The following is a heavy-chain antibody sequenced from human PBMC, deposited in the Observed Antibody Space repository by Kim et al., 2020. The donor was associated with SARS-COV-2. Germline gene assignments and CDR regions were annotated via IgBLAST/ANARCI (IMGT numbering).Heavy chain of an antibody. V-gene: IGHV1-8*01. D-gene: IGHD5-12*01. CDR3: AGEGALYSGLLGY. J-gene: IGHJ4*02. Sequence: AQKFQGRVTMTRNTSISTAYMGLSSLRSEDTAVYYCAGEGALYSGLLGYWGQGTLVTVSS.